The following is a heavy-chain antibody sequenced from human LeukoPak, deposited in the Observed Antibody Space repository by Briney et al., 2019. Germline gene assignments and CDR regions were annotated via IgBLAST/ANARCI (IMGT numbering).Heavy chain of an antibody. Sequence: ASVKVSCKASGYTFTSYGISWVRQAPGQGLEWMGWISAYNGNTNYAQKLQGRVTTTTDTSTSTAYMELRSLRSDDTAVYYCARDLGDYGDYVSDYWGQGTLVTVSS. CDR2: ISAYNGNT. D-gene: IGHD4-17*01. CDR3: ARDLGDYGDYVSDY. J-gene: IGHJ4*02. CDR1: GYTFTSYG. V-gene: IGHV1-18*01.